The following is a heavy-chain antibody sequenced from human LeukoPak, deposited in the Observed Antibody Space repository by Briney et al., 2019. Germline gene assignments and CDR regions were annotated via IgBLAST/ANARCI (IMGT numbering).Heavy chain of an antibody. CDR3: ARASTFGFLPDTAMVTVDY. D-gene: IGHD5-18*01. Sequence: ASVKVSCKASGGTFSSYAISWVRQAPGQGLEWMGGIIPIFGTANYAQKFQGRVTITADKSTSTAYMELSSLRSEDTAVYYCARASTFGFLPDTAMVTVDYWGQGTLVTVSS. J-gene: IGHJ4*02. CDR2: IIPIFGTA. CDR1: GGTFSSYA. V-gene: IGHV1-69*06.